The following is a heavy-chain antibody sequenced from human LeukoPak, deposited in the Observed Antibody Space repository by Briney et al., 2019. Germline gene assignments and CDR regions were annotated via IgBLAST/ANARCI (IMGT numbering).Heavy chain of an antibody. V-gene: IGHV4-34*01. CDR2: INHSGST. D-gene: IGHD1-26*01. CDR3: AREYRSGSYYYYYGMDV. CDR1: GGPFSGYY. J-gene: IGHJ6*02. Sequence: SETLSLTCAVYGGPFSGYYWSWIRQPPGKGLEWIGEINHSGSTNYNPSLKSRVTISVDTSKNQFSLKLSSVTAADTAVYYCAREYRSGSYYYYYGMDVWGQGTTVTVSS.